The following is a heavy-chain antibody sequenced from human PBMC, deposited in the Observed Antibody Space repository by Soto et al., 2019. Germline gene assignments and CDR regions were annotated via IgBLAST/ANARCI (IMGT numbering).Heavy chain of an antibody. D-gene: IGHD3-10*01. CDR1: GGSFSGYY. Sequence: SETLSLTCAVYGGSFSGYYWNWIRQPPGKGLEWIGEINHSGSTNYNPSLKSRVTISVDTSKNQFSLKLSSVTAADTAVYYCGRDGAGLEYWGQGTLVTVSS. CDR3: GRDGAGLEY. J-gene: IGHJ4*02. CDR2: INHSGST. V-gene: IGHV4-34*01.